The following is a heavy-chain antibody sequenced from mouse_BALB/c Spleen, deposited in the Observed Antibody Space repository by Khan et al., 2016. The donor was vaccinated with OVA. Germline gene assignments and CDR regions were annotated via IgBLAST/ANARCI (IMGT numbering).Heavy chain of an antibody. J-gene: IGHJ2*01. D-gene: IGHD1-1*01. CDR2: ISYSGRT. V-gene: IGHV3-2*02. CDR3: ARSVTITTVVATDFDY. CDR1: GYSITSDYA. Sequence: EVQLQESGPGLVKPSQSLSLTCTFTGYSITSDYAWNWIRQFPGNKLEWMGYISYSGRTSYNPSLKSRISITRDTSKNQFFLQLNSVTTEDTATYYCARSVTITTVVATDFDYWGQGTTLTVSS.